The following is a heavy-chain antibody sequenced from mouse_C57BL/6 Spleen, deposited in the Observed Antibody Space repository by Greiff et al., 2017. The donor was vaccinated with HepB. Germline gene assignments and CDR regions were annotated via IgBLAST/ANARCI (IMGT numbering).Heavy chain of an antibody. J-gene: IGHJ4*01. CDR1: GYTFTDYY. CDR2: INPYNGGT. Sequence: VQLKQSGPVLVKPGASVKMSCKASGYTFTDYYMNWVKQSHGKSLEWIGVINPYNGGTSYNQKVKGKATLTVDKSSSTAYMDLNSLTSEDSAVYYCAREGNSITTVVATKYYAMDYWGQGTSGTVSS. D-gene: IGHD1-1*01. V-gene: IGHV1-19*01. CDR3: AREGNSITTVVATKYYAMDY.